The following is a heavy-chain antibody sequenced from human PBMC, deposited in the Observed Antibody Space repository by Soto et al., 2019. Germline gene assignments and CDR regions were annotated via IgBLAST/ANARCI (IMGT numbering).Heavy chain of an antibody. D-gene: IGHD4-17*01. CDR3: AKAATVVTLYYFDY. V-gene: IGHV3-23*01. CDR1: GFTFNNYG. J-gene: IGHJ4*02. Sequence: LRLSCAASGFTFNNYGMSWVRQAPGKGLEWVSAITDSGGSTYYADSVKGRFTISRDNSKNTVYLQMNSLRAEDTAVYYCAKAATVVTLYYFDYWGQGTLV. CDR2: ITDSGGST.